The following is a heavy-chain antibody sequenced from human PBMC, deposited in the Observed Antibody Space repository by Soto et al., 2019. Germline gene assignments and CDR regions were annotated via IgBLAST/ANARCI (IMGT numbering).Heavy chain of an antibody. CDR1: GYTFTSYD. V-gene: IGHV1-8*01. J-gene: IGHJ5*02. CDR2: MNPSTGST. Sequence: ASVKVSCKASGYTFTSYDIKWVRQATGQGLEWMGWMNPSTGSTGFAQKFQGRVTMTRNTSISTAYMELSSLRSEDTAVYYCARERSAAGTGWFDPWGQGTLVTVSS. CDR3: ARERSAAGTGWFDP. D-gene: IGHD6-13*01.